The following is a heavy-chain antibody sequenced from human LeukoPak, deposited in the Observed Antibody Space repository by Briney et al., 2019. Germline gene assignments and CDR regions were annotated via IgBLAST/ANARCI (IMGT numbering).Heavy chain of an antibody. V-gene: IGHV3-23*01. D-gene: IGHD4-17*01. CDR1: GFTFSSYA. Sequence: GSLRLSCAASGFTFSSYAMSWVRQAPGKGLEWVSTISGGGGSTYYADSVKGRFTISRDNSKNTLYLQMNSLRAEDTAVYYCAKRVYGNSFDYWGQGTLVTVSS. CDR2: ISGGGGST. J-gene: IGHJ4*02. CDR3: AKRVYGNSFDY.